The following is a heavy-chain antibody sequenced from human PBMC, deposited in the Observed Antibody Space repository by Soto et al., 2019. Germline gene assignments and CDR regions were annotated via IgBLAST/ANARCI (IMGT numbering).Heavy chain of an antibody. D-gene: IGHD6-19*01. V-gene: IGHV2-70*01. CDR3: ARTRVYSSGYYYGMDV. CDR2: IDWDDDK. CDR1: GFSLSTSGMC. J-gene: IGHJ6*02. Sequence: SGPTLVNPTQTLTLTCTFSGFSLSTSGMCVSWIRQPPGKALEWLALIDWDDDKYYSTSLKTRLTISKDTSKNQVVLTMTNMDPVDTATYYCARTRVYSSGYYYGMDVWGQGTTVTVSS.